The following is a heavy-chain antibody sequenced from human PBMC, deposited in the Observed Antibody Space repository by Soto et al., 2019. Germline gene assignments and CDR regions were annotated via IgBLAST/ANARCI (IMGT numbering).Heavy chain of an antibody. CDR3: AHHPYYGLGSYSFDY. CDR1: GFSLTTSGVC. J-gene: IGHJ4*02. V-gene: IGHV2-5*02. CDR2: IYWDDAK. Sequence: QITLKESGPTLVRPTQTLTLTCTFSGFSLTTSGVCVGWIRQPPGKALEWLAVIYWDDAKLYSSSLKSRLTITKDTSKNQVVLTMTNMDPVDTATYYCAHHPYYGLGSYSFDYWGQGTLATVSS. D-gene: IGHD3-10*01.